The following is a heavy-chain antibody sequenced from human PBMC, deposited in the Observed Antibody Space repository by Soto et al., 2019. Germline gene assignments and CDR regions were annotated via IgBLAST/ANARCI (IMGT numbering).Heavy chain of an antibody. CDR1: GGTFSSYA. CDR2: IIPIFGTA. V-gene: IGHV1-69*06. J-gene: IGHJ6*02. CDR3: AGCSVEGYYYYSGMDV. D-gene: IGHD6-6*01. Sequence: GASVKVSCKASGGTFSSYAISWVRQAPGQGLEWMGGIIPIFGTANYAQKFQGRVTITADKSTSTAYMELSSLRSEDTAVYYCAGCSVEGYYYYSGMDVWGQGTTVTVSS.